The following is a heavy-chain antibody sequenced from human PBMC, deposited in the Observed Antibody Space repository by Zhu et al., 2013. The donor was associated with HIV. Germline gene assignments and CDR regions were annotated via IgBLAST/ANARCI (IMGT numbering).Heavy chain of an antibody. Sequence: QVQLQESGPGLVKPSETLSLTCTVSGGSISSSDYYWGWVRQSPGKGLEWIGNIYYSGSTNYNPSLKSRVTISVDTSKNQFSLKLSSVTAADTAVYYCARGPDTAFDYWGQGTLVTVSS. J-gene: IGHJ4*02. CDR2: IYYSGST. D-gene: IGHD5-18*01. CDR1: GGSISSSDYY. V-gene: IGHV4-39*07. CDR3: ARGPDTAFDY.